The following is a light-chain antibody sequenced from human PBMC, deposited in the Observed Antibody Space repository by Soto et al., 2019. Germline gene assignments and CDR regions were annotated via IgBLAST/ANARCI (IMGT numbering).Light chain of an antibody. Sequence: DIRWRNSTSSLLGHIADRVTXTCRAGQYIGDLLNWYQQTPGKPPKLLIFGASNLDIGVPSRFSGSGSGTEFTLTISSLQREDFATYYCQQSYFELGSFGQGTKVDIK. V-gene: IGKV1-39*01. J-gene: IGKJ1*01. CDR2: GAS. CDR1: QYIGDL. CDR3: QQSYFELGS.